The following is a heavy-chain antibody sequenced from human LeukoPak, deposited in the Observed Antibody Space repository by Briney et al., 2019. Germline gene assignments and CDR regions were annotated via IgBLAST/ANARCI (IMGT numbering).Heavy chain of an antibody. CDR1: GFTVSSNY. V-gene: IGHV3-53*01. Sequence: GGCLRLSCAASGFTVSSNYISSVRQAPGKGLEWVSVIHSGGTTFYADSVKGRLTLYRGNCKNTLYLQINRLTAQDTAGYNCGSGKWPHNYWGQETLVTVS. CDR2: IHSGGTT. CDR3: GSGKWPHNY. D-gene: IGHD5-12*01. J-gene: IGHJ4*02.